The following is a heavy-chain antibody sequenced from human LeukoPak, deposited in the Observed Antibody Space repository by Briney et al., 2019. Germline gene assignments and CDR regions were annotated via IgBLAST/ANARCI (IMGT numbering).Heavy chain of an antibody. D-gene: IGHD6-13*01. J-gene: IGHJ6*03. Sequence: SETLSLTCTVSGGSISSYYWSWIRQPPGKGLEWIGYIYYSGSTNYSPSLKSRVTISVDTSKNQFSLKLSSVTAADTAVYYCARASSSPYYYYMGVWGKGTTVTVSS. CDR3: ARASSSPYYYYMGV. V-gene: IGHV4-59*01. CDR2: IYYSGST. CDR1: GGSISSYY.